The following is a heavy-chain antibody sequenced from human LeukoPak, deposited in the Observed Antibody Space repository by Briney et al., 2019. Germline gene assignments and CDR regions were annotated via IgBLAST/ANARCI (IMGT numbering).Heavy chain of an antibody. CDR2: MIPIFGTA. D-gene: IGHD6-19*01. V-gene: IGHV1-69*01. CDR1: GGTFSSYA. CDR3: ASQKTSGWPIDY. Sequence: SVKVSCKASGGTFSSYAISWVRQAPGQGLEWMGGMIPIFGTANYAQKFQGRVTITADESTSTAYMELSSLRSEDTAVYYCASQKTSGWPIDYWGQGTLVTVSS. J-gene: IGHJ4*02.